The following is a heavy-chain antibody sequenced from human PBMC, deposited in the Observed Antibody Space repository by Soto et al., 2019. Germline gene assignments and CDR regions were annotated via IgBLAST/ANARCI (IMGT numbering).Heavy chain of an antibody. Sequence: QVQLVQSGAEVKKPGASVKVSCKASGYTFTSYAMHWVRQAPGQRLEWMGWINAGNGNTKYSQKFQGRVTITRDTSAITAYMELSSLRSEDTAVYCARGGSLYWYFDLWGRGTLVTVSS. J-gene: IGHJ2*01. V-gene: IGHV1-3*01. CDR3: ARGGSLYWYFDL. CDR1: GYTFTSYA. D-gene: IGHD1-26*01. CDR2: INAGNGNT.